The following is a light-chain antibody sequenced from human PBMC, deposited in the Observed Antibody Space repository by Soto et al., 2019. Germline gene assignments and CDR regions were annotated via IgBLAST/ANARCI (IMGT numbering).Light chain of an antibody. Sequence: QSALTQPASVSGSPGQSITISFTGTSSDVGGYNYVSWYQHHPGKAPKLLIYDVSNRPSGVSNRFSGSKSDNTASLTISGLQPGDEADYYCSSYTTSNTRQIVFGTGTKVTVL. J-gene: IGLJ1*01. CDR3: SSYTTSNTRQIV. CDR1: SSDVGGYNY. V-gene: IGLV2-14*03. CDR2: DVS.